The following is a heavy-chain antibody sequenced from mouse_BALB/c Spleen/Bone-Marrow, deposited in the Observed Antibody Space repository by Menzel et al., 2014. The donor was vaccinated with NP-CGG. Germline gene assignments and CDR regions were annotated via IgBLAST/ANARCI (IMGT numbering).Heavy chain of an antibody. V-gene: IGHV1-7*01. CDR3: ARDGNYLFWYFDV. Sequence: QVQLKESGAELAKPGASVKMSCKASGYIFIRHWMHWVKQRPGQGLEWIGYINPTTGYIEYNQIFKDRATLTADKSSSTAYMQLSSLTSEDSGVYYCARDGNYLFWYFDVWGAGTTVTVSS. D-gene: IGHD2-1*01. J-gene: IGHJ1*01. CDR1: GYIFIRHW. CDR2: INPTTGYI.